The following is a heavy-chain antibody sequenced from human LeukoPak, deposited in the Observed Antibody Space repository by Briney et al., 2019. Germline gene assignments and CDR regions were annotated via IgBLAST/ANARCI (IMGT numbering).Heavy chain of an antibody. Sequence: GGSLRLSCSASGFTFNRFYLHWVRQAPGKGLEFVSHISSNRATTYYADSVKGRFTISRDNSKNTLYLQMSSLRADDTAVYYCVKDRSIAAPNNDFFDSWGQGALVTVSS. V-gene: IGHV3-64D*06. CDR2: ISSNRATT. CDR3: VKDRSIAAPNNDFFDS. D-gene: IGHD6-6*01. J-gene: IGHJ4*02. CDR1: GFTFNRFY.